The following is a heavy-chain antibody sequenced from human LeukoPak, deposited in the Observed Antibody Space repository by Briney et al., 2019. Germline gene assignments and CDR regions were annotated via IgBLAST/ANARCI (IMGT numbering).Heavy chain of an antibody. Sequence: GGSLRLSCAASGFTVSSNFMTWVRQAPGKGLEWVSIIYSGGDTYYADSVKGRFTISRDNSKNTLYLQMNRLRAEDTAVYYCASDVGGIFDSWGQGTLVTVSS. CDR1: GFTVSSNF. V-gene: IGHV3-53*01. CDR3: ASDVGGIFDS. J-gene: IGHJ4*02. CDR2: IYSGGDT. D-gene: IGHD6-13*01.